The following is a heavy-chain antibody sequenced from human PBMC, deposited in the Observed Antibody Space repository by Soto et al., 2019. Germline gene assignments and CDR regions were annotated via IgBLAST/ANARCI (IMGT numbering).Heavy chain of an antibody. Sequence: QVRLQESGPGLVTPSETLSLICSVSSDSINNYYWSWVRQPPGKGLEWLGCMLYTGTTKYNPSLKGRISISGDASKSQFSLKLTSVTAADTAVYYWARVSGFEYGYPQQFDSWGQGSLVTVSS. CDR1: SDSINNYY. V-gene: IGHV4-59*01. D-gene: IGHD5-18*01. CDR3: ARVSGFEYGYPQQFDS. CDR2: MLYTGTT. J-gene: IGHJ4*02.